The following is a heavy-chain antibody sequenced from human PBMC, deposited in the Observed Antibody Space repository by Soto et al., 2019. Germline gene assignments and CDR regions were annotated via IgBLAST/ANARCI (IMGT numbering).Heavy chain of an antibody. J-gene: IGHJ4*02. CDR1: GYTPTNYD. Sequence: QVPLVQSGAEVKKPGASVTVSCKTSGYTPTNYDIGWVRQAPGQGLEWMGWISAYNGNRNSAQKLQGRLTMTTDTSTKTAYMELRSLRSDDTAVYYCARALYRSGTYYVFDNWGQGTLVTVSS. CDR3: ARALYRSGTYYVFDN. V-gene: IGHV1-18*01. D-gene: IGHD1-26*01. CDR2: ISAYNGNR.